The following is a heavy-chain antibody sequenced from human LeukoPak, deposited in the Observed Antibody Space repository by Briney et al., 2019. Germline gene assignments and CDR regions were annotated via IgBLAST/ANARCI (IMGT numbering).Heavy chain of an antibody. CDR2: IRYDGSNK. CDR1: GLTFSSYW. V-gene: IGHV3-30*02. Sequence: GGSLRLSCAASGLTFSSYWMNWVRQAPGKGLEWVAFIRYDGSNKYYADSVKGRSTISRDNSKNTLYLQMNSLRDEDTAVYYCARDWFHAIDYWGQGTLVTVSS. J-gene: IGHJ4*02. CDR3: ARDWFHAIDY. D-gene: IGHD2/OR15-2a*01.